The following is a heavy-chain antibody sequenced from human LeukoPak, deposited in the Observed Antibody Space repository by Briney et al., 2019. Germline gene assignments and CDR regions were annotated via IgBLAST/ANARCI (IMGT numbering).Heavy chain of an antibody. CDR3: VRDRLRVEMATHDAFDI. CDR2: ISSSSSYI. V-gene: IGHV3-21*01. J-gene: IGHJ3*02. CDR1: GITFSSHA. D-gene: IGHD5-24*01. Sequence: PGGSLRLSCAPSGITFSSHAMSWVRQAPGKGLEWVSSISSSSSYIYYADSVKGQFTISRDNAKNSLYLQMNSLRAEDTAVYYCVRDRLRVEMATHDAFDIWGQGTMVTVSS.